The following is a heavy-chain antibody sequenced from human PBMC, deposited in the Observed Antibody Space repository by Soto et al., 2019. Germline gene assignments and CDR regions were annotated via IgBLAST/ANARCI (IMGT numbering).Heavy chain of an antibody. Sequence: EVQLVESGGGLVKPGGSLRLSCAASGFTFSSYSMNWFRQAPGKGLEWVSSISSSSSYIYYADSVKGRFTISRDNAKNALDLQLNSLRAEDTSVYYCARVLGGSYMAGFDYWGQGTMVTVSS. CDR1: GFTFSSYS. CDR3: ARVLGGSYMAGFDY. V-gene: IGHV3-21*01. CDR2: ISSSSSYI. D-gene: IGHD1-26*01. J-gene: IGHJ4*02.